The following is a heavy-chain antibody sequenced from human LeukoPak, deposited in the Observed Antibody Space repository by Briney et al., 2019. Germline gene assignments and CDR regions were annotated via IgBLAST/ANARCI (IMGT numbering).Heavy chain of an antibody. CDR3: ARDRRFGELRPIGGD. CDR1: GGTFSSYA. Sequence: GASVKVSCKASGGTFSSYAISWVRQAPGQGLEWMGRIIPILGIANYAQKFQGRVTITADKSTSTAYMELSSLRSEDTAVYYCARDRRFGELRPIGGDWGQGTLVTVSS. V-gene: IGHV1-69*10. J-gene: IGHJ4*02. D-gene: IGHD3-10*01. CDR2: IIPILGIA.